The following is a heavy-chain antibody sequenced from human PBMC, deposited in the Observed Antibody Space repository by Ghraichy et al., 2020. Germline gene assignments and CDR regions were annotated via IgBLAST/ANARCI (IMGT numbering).Heavy chain of an antibody. CDR1: GFTFSSYA. D-gene: IGHD6-6*01. V-gene: IGHV3-23*01. Sequence: LSLTCEASGFTFSSYALSWVRQAPGKGMEWVSRITGNGRSTYYVDSVKGRFTTSRDNSKNTVYLHMNSLRAEDTAVYYCAKSPAPPAAHFDYWGQGTLVTVSS. CDR3: AKSPAPPAAHFDY. J-gene: IGHJ4*02. CDR2: ITGNGRST.